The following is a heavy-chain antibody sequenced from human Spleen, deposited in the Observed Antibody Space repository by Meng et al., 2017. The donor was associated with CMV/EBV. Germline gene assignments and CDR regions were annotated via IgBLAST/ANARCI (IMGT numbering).Heavy chain of an antibody. V-gene: IGHV1-69*05. CDR2: IIPIFGTA. CDR1: GGTFSSYA. D-gene: IGHD4-11*01. CDR3: ARFPRGTVTTSSSAGWNYYYGMDV. Sequence: SVKVSCKASGGTFSSYAISWVRQAPGQGLEWMGGIIPIFGTANYAQKFQGRVTITTDESTSTAYMELSSLRSEDTAVYYCARFPRGTVTTSSSAGWNYYYGMDVWGQGTTVTVSS. J-gene: IGHJ6*02.